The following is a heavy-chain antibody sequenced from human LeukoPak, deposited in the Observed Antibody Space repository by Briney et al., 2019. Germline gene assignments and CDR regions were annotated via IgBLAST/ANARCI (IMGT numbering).Heavy chain of an antibody. CDR3: AREEGSYDFLDY. J-gene: IGHJ4*02. CDR2: IIPILGIA. D-gene: IGHD3-3*01. Sequence: ASVKVSCKASGGTFSSYTISWVRQAPGQGLEWMGRIIPILGIANYAQKFQGGVTITADKSTSTAYMELSSLRSEDTAVYYCAREEGSYDFLDYWGQGTLVTVSS. V-gene: IGHV1-69*02. CDR1: GGTFSSYT.